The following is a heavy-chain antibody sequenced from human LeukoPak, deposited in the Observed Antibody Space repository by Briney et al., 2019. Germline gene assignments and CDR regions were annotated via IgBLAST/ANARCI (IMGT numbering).Heavy chain of an antibody. D-gene: IGHD6-19*01. Sequence: GGSLRLSCAASGFTFSSYEMNWVRQAPGKGLEWVSYISSSGSTIYYADSVKGRFTISRDNPKNSLYLQMNSLRAEDTAVYYCARADSRRGSGWYLAYYFDYWGQGTLVTVSS. CDR3: ARADSRRGSGWYLAYYFDY. V-gene: IGHV3-48*03. CDR2: ISSSGSTI. J-gene: IGHJ4*02. CDR1: GFTFSSYE.